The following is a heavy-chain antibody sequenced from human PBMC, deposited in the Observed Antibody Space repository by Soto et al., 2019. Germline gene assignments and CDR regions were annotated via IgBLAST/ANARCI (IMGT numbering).Heavy chain of an antibody. CDR3: ARALRYANILGWLYCYALDV. CDR2: ISPYSGDT. D-gene: IGHD3-16*02. CDR1: GYTFTTYG. J-gene: IGHJ6*02. Sequence: QAQLVQSGAEVKKPGASVKVSCKASGYTFTTYGVSWARQAPGQGLEWMGWISPYSGDTDFAPKFLGRISLTSDTSTRTVDMDLSNLRSAGTAVHFFARALRYANILGWLYCYALDVWGQGTPVTVSS. V-gene: IGHV1-18*01.